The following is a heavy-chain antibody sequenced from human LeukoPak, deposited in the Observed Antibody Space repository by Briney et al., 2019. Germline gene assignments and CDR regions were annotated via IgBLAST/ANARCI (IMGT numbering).Heavy chain of an antibody. Sequence: GGSLRLSCAASGFTFSSYSMNWVRQAPGKGLEWVSSISSSSSYIYYADSVKGRFTISRDNAKDSLYLQMNSLRAEDTAVYYCAREQGYSYGSDYWGQGTLVTVSS. J-gene: IGHJ4*02. CDR2: ISSSSSYI. V-gene: IGHV3-21*01. D-gene: IGHD5-18*01. CDR3: AREQGYSYGSDY. CDR1: GFTFSSYS.